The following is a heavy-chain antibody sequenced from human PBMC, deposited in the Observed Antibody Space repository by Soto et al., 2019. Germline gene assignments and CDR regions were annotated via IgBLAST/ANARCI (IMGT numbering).Heavy chain of an antibody. CDR3: ARDRYDSSGYYYFAY. J-gene: IGHJ4*02. V-gene: IGHV4-30-4*01. D-gene: IGHD3-22*01. CDR2: IYYSGST. CDR1: GGSISSGDYY. Sequence: PSETLSLTCTVSGGSISSGDYYWNWIRQPPGKGLEWIGYIYYSGSTYYNPSLKSRVTISVDTSKNQFSLKLSSVTAADTAVYYCARDRYDSSGYYYFAYWGQGTLVTVSS.